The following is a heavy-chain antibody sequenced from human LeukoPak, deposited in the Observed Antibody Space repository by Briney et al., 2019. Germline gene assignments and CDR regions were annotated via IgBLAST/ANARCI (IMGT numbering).Heavy chain of an antibody. Sequence: GGSLRLSCAASGFTFSSAWMSWVRQAPGKGLEWVGRIKRKSDGETTDYAAPGKDRFTISRDDSKNTVYLQMNSLKTEDTGTYYCTPLRVVGGTVRGPWGQGTLVTVSS. CDR3: TPLRVVGGTVRGP. CDR1: GFTFSSAW. CDR2: IKRKSDGETT. D-gene: IGHD1-26*01. V-gene: IGHV3-15*01. J-gene: IGHJ5*02.